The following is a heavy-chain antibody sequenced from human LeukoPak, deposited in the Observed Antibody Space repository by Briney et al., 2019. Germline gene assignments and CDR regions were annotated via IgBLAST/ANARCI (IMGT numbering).Heavy chain of an antibody. J-gene: IGHJ5*01. CDR2: FSGYGGDT. V-gene: IGHV3-23*01. Sequence: PGGSLRLSCAASGFLFSDYAMSWVRQTPGKGLEWISTFSGYGGDTYYADSMKGRFTISRDTSKSTLYLQMNSLRAEDTAVYYCAKRPGKAAAGPFDSWGLGTLVTVS. CDR3: AKRPGKAAAGPFDS. D-gene: IGHD6-13*01. CDR1: GFLFSDYA.